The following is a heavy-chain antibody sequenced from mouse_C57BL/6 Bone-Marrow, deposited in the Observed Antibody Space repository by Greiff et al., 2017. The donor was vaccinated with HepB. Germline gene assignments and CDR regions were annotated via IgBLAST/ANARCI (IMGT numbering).Heavy chain of an antibody. V-gene: IGHV2-5*01. D-gene: IGHD1-1*01. J-gene: IGHJ4*01. CDR2: IWRGGST. Sequence: QVQLQQSGPGLVQPSQSLSITCTVSGFSLTSYGVHWVRQSPGKGLEWLGVIWRGGSTDYNAAFMSRLSITKDNSKSQVFFKMNSLQADDTAIYYCAKNPYYDGSSLYAMDYWGQGTSVTVSS. CDR3: AKNPYYDGSSLYAMDY. CDR1: GFSLTSYG.